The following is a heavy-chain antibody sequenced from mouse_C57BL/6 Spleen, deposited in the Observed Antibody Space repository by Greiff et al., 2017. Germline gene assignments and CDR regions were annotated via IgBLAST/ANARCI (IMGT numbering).Heavy chain of an antibody. Sequence: EVKLVESGGGLVKPGGSLKLSCAASGFTFSDYGMHWVRQAPEKGLEWVAYISSGSSTIYYADTVKGRFTISRDNAKNTLFLQMTSLRSEDTAMYYCARGNYYGSSVYYFDYWGQGTTLTVSS. CDR3: ARGNYYGSSVYYFDY. D-gene: IGHD1-1*01. CDR1: GFTFSDYG. J-gene: IGHJ2*01. V-gene: IGHV5-17*01. CDR2: ISSGSSTI.